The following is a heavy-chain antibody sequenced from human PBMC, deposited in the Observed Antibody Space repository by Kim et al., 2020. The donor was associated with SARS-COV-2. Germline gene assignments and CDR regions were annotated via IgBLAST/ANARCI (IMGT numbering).Heavy chain of an antibody. D-gene: IGHD3-10*01. CDR1: GGSFSGYY. J-gene: IGHJ6*03. CDR3: ARFVVRGAFMDV. CDR2: INHSGST. V-gene: IGHV4-34*01. Sequence: SETLSLTCAVYGGSFSGYYWSWIRQPPGKGLEWIGEINHSGSTNYNPSLKSRVTISVDTSKNQFSLKLSSVTAADTAVYYCARFVVRGAFMDVWGKGTTV.